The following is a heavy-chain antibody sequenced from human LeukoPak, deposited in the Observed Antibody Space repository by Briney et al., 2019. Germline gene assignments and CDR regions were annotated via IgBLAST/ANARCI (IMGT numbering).Heavy chain of an antibody. D-gene: IGHD4-17*01. CDR1: GFTFSSYS. J-gene: IGHJ3*02. Sequence: GGSLRLSCAASGFTFSSYSMNWVRQAPGKGLEWVSYISSSSSTIYYADSVKGRFTISRDNAKNSLYLQMNSLRAEDTAVYYCASLSGGDYGAAFDIWGQGTMVTVSS. CDR3: ASLSGGDYGAAFDI. CDR2: ISSSSSTI. V-gene: IGHV3-48*04.